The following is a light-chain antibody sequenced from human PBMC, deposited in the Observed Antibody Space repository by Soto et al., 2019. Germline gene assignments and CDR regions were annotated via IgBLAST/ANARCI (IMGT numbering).Light chain of an antibody. V-gene: IGKV3-15*01. CDR3: QQYKSWPPIT. CDR2: GAS. CDR1: QSVSSN. Sequence: TQSPATLSVSPGERATLSCRASQSVSSNLAWYQQKPGQAPSLLIYGASTRATGVPDRFSGTGSGTEFTLTISSLKSEDYAVYYCQQYKSWPPITFGQGTRLEIK. J-gene: IGKJ5*01.